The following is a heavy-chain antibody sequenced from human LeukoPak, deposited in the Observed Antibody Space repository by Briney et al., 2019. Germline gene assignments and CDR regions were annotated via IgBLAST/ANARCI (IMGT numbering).Heavy chain of an antibody. CDR1: GVSISSYY. V-gene: IGHV4-59*08. D-gene: IGHD6-19*01. Sequence: KPSETLSLTCTVSGVSISSYYWTWIRQPPGKGMEWIGYIFYSGSTNYNPSLKSRVTISADTSRNQISLKLSSVTAADTAVYYCARHASAVAAPDYWGQGTLVTVSS. CDR3: ARHASAVAAPDY. CDR2: IFYSGST. J-gene: IGHJ4*02.